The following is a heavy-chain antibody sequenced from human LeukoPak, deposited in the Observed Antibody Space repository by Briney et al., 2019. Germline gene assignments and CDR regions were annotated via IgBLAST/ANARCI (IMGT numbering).Heavy chain of an antibody. Sequence: SQTLSLTCTVSGGSISSGSYYWSWIRQPAGKGLEWIGRIYTSGSTNYNPSLKSRVTISVDTSKNQFSLKLSSVTAADTAVYYCARGRRDGYNQYFDYWGRGTLVTVSS. CDR3: ARGRRDGYNQYFDY. V-gene: IGHV4-61*02. D-gene: IGHD5-24*01. CDR2: IYTSGST. J-gene: IGHJ4*02. CDR1: GGSISSGSYY.